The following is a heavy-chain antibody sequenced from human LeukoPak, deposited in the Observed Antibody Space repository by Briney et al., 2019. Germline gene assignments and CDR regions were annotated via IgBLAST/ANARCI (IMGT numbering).Heavy chain of an antibody. Sequence: KASETLSLTCTVSGGSISSYYWSWIRQPPGKGLEWIWYIYFSGSTNYNPSLKSRVTISVDTSKNQFSLKLSSVTAADTAVYYCARGPLRHYYGSGDDAFDIWGQGTMVTVSS. J-gene: IGHJ3*02. CDR2: IYFSGST. CDR1: GGSISSYY. CDR3: ARGPLRHYYGSGDDAFDI. V-gene: IGHV4-59*01. D-gene: IGHD3-10*01.